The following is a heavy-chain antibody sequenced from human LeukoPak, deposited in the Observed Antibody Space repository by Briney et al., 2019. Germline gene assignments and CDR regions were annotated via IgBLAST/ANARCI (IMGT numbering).Heavy chain of an antibody. J-gene: IGHJ3*02. CDR2: IYYSGST. CDR1: GGSISSYY. V-gene: IGHV4-59*01. CDR3: ARAYSTVRGAFDI. Sequence: PSETLSLTCTVSGGSISSYYWSWIRQPPGKGLEWIGYIYYSGSTNYNPSLKSRVTISVDTSRNQFSLKLSSVTAADTAVYYCARAYSTVRGAFDIWGQGTMVTVSS. D-gene: IGHD2-2*01.